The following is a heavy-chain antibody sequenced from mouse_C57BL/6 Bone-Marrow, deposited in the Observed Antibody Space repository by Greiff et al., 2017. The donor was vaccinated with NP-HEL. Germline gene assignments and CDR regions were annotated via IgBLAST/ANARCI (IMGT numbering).Heavy chain of an antibody. CDR3: ARDYGSFYYYAMDY. Sequence: EVQLKESGAELVKPGASVKLSCTASGFNIKDYYMHWVKQRTEQGLEWIGRIDPEDGETKYAPKFQGKATITADTSSNTAYLQLGSLTSEDTAVYYCARDYGSFYYYAMDYWGQGTSVTVSS. CDR1: GFNIKDYY. CDR2: IDPEDGET. V-gene: IGHV14-2*01. D-gene: IGHD1-1*01. J-gene: IGHJ4*01.